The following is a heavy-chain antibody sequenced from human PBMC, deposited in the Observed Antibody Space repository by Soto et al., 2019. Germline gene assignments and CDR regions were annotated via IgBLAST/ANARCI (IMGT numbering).Heavy chain of an antibody. V-gene: IGHV3-23*01. J-gene: IGHJ6*02. CDR2: VSGSGAST. CDR1: GFSFSDYA. Sequence: GWSLRLSCAASGFSFSDYAMIWVRQAPGTGLDWVSAVSGSGASTYYADSVRGRFTVSRDNSKNTVYLQMNSLRADDTAVYCCGRVPLHGNYANGVDVWGQGTTVTVSS. CDR3: GRVPLHGNYANGVDV. D-gene: IGHD4-17*01.